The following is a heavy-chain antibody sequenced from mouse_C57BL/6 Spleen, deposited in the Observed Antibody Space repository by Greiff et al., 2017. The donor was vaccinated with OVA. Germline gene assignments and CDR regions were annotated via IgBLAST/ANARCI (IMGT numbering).Heavy chain of an antibody. CDR3: VIYYGNYVGAMDY. J-gene: IGHJ4*01. CDR1: GYTFTSYW. CDR2: INPSNGGT. Sequence: VQLQQPGPELVKPGASVKLSCKASGYTFTSYWMHWVKQRPGQGLEWIGNINPSNGGTNYNEKFKSKATLTVDKSSSTAYMQLSSLTSEDSAVYYCVIYYGNYVGAMDYWGQGTSVTVSS. V-gene: IGHV1-53*01. D-gene: IGHD2-1*01.